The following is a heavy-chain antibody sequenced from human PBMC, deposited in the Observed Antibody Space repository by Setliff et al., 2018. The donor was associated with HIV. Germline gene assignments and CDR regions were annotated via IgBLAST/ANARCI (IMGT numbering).Heavy chain of an antibody. J-gene: IGHJ4*02. CDR2: IYYTGST. Sequence: SETLSLTCTVSGGSIRSSNYYWGWIRQPPGKGLEWIGHIYYTGSTYYNPSLKSRVTISADTSKSQFSLNLSSVTAADTAVYYCARKNRGAPAPFDYWGQGTLVTVSS. CDR3: ARKNRGAPAPFDY. V-gene: IGHV4-39*01. CDR1: GGSIRSSNYY. D-gene: IGHD6-25*01.